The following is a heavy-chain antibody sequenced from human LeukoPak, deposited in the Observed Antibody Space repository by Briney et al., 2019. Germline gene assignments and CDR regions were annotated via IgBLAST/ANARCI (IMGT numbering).Heavy chain of an antibody. D-gene: IGHD4-4*01. CDR2: IYYSGST. Sequence: PSETLSLTCTVSGGSISSGGYYWSWIRQHPGTGLEWIGYIYYSGSTYYNPSLKSRVTISVDTSKNQFSLKLSSVTAADTAVYYCARDFLHDYSMPNWGQGTLVTVSS. V-gene: IGHV4-31*03. CDR3: ARDFLHDYSMPN. J-gene: IGHJ4*02. CDR1: GGSISSGGYY.